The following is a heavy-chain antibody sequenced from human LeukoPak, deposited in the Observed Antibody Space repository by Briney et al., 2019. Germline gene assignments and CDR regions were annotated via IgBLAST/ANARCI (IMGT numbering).Heavy chain of an antibody. V-gene: IGHV3-53*05. J-gene: IGHJ6*02. CDR3: ARGEGYEYGMDV. CDR1: GFTVSSNY. D-gene: IGHD1-1*01. Sequence: GGSLRLSCAASGFTVSSNYMSWVRQAPGKGLEWVSVIYSGGSTYYADSVKGRFTISRDNSKNTLYLQMNSLRAEDAAVYYCARGEGYEYGMDVWGQGTTVTVSS. CDR2: IYSGGST.